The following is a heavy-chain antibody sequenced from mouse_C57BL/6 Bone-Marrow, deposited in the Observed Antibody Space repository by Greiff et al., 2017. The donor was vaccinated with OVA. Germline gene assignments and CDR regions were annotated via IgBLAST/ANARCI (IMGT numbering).Heavy chain of an antibody. V-gene: IGHV1-78*01. D-gene: IGHD2-1*01. CDR3: ARGYYGNQAWFAY. CDR1: GYTFTDHT. CDR2: IYPRDGST. Sequence: VQLQQSDAELVKPGASVKISCKVSGYTFTDHTIHWMKQRPEQGLEWIGYIYPRDGSTKYNEKFKGKATLTADKSSSTAYMQLNSLTSEDSAVYCSARGYYGNQAWFAYWGKGTLVTVSA. J-gene: IGHJ3*01.